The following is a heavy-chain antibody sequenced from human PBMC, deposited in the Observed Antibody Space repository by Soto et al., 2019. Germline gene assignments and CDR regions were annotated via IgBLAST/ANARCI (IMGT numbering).Heavy chain of an antibody. CDR3: VQLGSVGGSLLQYYYYYMDV. CDR1: GFTFSSYG. D-gene: IGHD2-15*01. CDR2: IWYDGSNK. Sequence: QVQLVESGGGVVQPGRSLRLSCAASGFTFSSYGMHWVRQAPGKGLEWVAVIWYDGSNKYYADSVKGRFTISRDNSKNTLYLQMNSLRAEDTAVYYCVQLGSVGGSLLQYYYYYMDVWGKGTTVTVSS. V-gene: IGHV3-33*06. J-gene: IGHJ6*03.